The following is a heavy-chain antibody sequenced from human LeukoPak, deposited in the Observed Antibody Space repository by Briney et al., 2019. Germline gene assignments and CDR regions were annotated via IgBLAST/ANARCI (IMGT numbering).Heavy chain of an antibody. CDR3: AGSLTCSGGTCYSVNWFDP. J-gene: IGHJ5*02. V-gene: IGHV4-30-2*01. CDR2: IYHTGST. Sequence: KSSETLSLTCAVSGVSIGSGTHFWSWIRQPPGKGLEWIVYIYHTGSTYYNPSLKSRVTISLDRPKDQFSLNLSSVTAADTAVYYCAGSLTCSGGTCYSVNWFDPWGQRTLVTVSS. D-gene: IGHD2-15*01. CDR1: GVSIGSGTHF.